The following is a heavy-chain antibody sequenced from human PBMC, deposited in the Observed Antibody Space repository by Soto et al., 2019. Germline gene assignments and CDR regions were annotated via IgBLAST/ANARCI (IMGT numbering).Heavy chain of an antibody. CDR1: GGSITSGSYY. CDR3: ATSSDTGYIFDF. V-gene: IGHV4-39*01. D-gene: IGHD3-9*01. CDR2: IYYSGNT. J-gene: IGHJ4*02. Sequence: PSETLSLTCTVSGGSITSGSYYWGWIRQPPGKGLEWIGNIYYSGNTYYNPSLKSRVTISVDTSKNQFSLKLRSVTAADTAVYYCATSSDTGYIFDFWGQGTLVTVSS.